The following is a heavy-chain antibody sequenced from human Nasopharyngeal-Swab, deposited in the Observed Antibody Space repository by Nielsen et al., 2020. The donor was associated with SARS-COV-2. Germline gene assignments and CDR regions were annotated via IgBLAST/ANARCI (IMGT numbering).Heavy chain of an antibody. CDR2: VYYSGST. Sequence: SETLSLTCTVSGGSISSYYWHWVRQPPGKGLEWIAYVYYSGSTKYNPSLKSRVTISVDRAKNQVSLKLTSVTAADTDVYYCARGDILTPYYYMDVWGRGTTVAVSS. J-gene: IGHJ6*03. CDR3: ARGDILTPYYYMDV. CDR1: GGSISSYY. V-gene: IGHV4-59*01. D-gene: IGHD3-9*01.